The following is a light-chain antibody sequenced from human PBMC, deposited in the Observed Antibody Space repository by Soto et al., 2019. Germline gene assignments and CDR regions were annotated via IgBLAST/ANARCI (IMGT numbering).Light chain of an antibody. V-gene: IGKV1-27*01. CDR3: QKYDSPPLT. CDR1: QGISSY. J-gene: IGKJ4*01. Sequence: DIQMTKSPSSLSASVGDRVTITCRASQGISSYLAWYQQKSGKVPKVLIYSASTLQSGVPSRFSGSGSGTDFTLTISNLQPEDVATYYCQKYDSPPLTFGGGTKVEIK. CDR2: SAS.